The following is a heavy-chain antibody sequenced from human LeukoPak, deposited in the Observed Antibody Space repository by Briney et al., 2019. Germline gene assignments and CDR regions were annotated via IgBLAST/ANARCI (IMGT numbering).Heavy chain of an antibody. CDR1: GGTFSSYA. V-gene: IGHV1-69*13. CDR3: ARGSPYYYDSSGYLDY. CDR2: IIPIFGTA. J-gene: IGHJ4*02. D-gene: IGHD3-22*01. Sequence: SVKVSCKASGGTFSSYAISWVRQAPGQGLEWMGGIIPIFGTANYAQKFQGRATITADESTSTAYMELSSLRSEDTAVYYCARGSPYYYDSSGYLDYWGQGTLVTVSS.